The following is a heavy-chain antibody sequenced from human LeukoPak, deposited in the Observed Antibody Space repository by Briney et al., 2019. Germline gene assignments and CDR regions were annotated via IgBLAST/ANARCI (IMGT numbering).Heavy chain of an antibody. J-gene: IGHJ4*02. Sequence: SETLSLTCTVSGGSISTYYWSWIRQPAGKGLEWIGRIHTSGNTDYNPSLKSRVTISVDTSQNQFSLKLSSVPAADTAVYYCAREGSMTARPFVSIDYWGQGTLVTISS. CDR2: IHTSGNT. V-gene: IGHV4-4*07. D-gene: IGHD6-6*01. CDR3: AREGSMTARPFVSIDY. CDR1: GGSISTYY.